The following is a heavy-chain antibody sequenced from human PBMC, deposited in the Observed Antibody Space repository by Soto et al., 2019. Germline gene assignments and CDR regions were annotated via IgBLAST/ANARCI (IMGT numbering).Heavy chain of an antibody. D-gene: IGHD3-3*01. CDR1: GFTFDDYA. Sequence: GGSLRLSCAASGFTFDDYAMHWVRQAPGKGLEWVSGISWNSGSIGYADSVKGRFTISRDHAKNSLYLQMNRLRAEDTALYYCAKDISERADFWSGRADYYYYYMDVWGKGTTVTVSS. CDR2: ISWNSGSI. CDR3: AKDISERADFWSGRADYYYYYMDV. J-gene: IGHJ6*03. V-gene: IGHV3-9*01.